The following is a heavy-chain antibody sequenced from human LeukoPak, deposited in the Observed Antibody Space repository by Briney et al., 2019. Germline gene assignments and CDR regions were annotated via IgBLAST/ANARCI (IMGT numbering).Heavy chain of an antibody. CDR1: GGSFSGYY. Sequence: SETLSLTCAVYGGSFSGYYWSWLRQPPGKGLEWVGEINHSGSTNYNPSLKSRVTISVDTSKNQFSLKLSSVTAADTAVYYCARGRESLASSGYYYVNPTYYFDYWGQGTLVTVSS. J-gene: IGHJ4*02. CDR2: INHSGST. CDR3: ARGRESLASSGYYYVNPTYYFDY. D-gene: IGHD3-22*01. V-gene: IGHV4-34*01.